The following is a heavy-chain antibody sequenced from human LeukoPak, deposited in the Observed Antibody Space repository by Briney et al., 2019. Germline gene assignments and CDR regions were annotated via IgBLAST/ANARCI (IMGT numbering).Heavy chain of an antibody. CDR1: GGSFSGYY. Sequence: SETLSLTCAVYGGSFSGYYWSWIRQPPGKGLEWIGSIYYSGSTYYNPSLKSRVTISVDTSKNQFSLKLSSVTAADTAVYYCARGSRYYYDSSGYYRASYSYYYYMDVWGKGTTVTISS. J-gene: IGHJ6*03. CDR3: ARGSRYYYDSSGYYRASYSYYYYMDV. D-gene: IGHD3-22*01. V-gene: IGHV4-34*01. CDR2: IYYSGST.